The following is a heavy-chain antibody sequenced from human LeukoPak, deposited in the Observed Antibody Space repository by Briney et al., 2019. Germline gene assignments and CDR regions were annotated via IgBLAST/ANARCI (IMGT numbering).Heavy chain of an antibody. CDR2: IYHSGST. D-gene: IGHD4-17*01. V-gene: IGHV4-4*03. CDR1: GGSISISNW. J-gene: IGHJ4*02. CDR3: ARDSTVTMLGATLAYPFFHY. Sequence: PEGLSVTCAVSGGSISISNWWSWFRQPPGKGLEWFGEIYHSGSTNYNPSLKSRSTISVDTSRNQCSLKLTSWTPADTPVFYCARDSTVTMLGATLAYPFFHYWGQRTLVSVSS.